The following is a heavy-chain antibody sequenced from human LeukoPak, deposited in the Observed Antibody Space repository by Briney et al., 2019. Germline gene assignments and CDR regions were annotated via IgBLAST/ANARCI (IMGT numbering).Heavy chain of an antibody. CDR3: ARDRLRVEMATHDAFDI. V-gene: IGHV3-21*01. Sequence: GGSLRPSCAASGFTFSSYSMNWVRQAPGKGLEWVSSISSSSSYIYYADSVEGQFTISRDNAKNSLYLQMNSLRAEDTAVYYCARDRLRVEMATHDAFDIWGQGTMVTVSS. J-gene: IGHJ3*02. CDR2: ISSSSSYI. D-gene: IGHD5-24*01. CDR1: GFTFSSYS.